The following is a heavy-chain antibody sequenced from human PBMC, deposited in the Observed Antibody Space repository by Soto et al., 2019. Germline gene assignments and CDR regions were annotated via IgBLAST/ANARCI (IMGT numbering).Heavy chain of an antibody. D-gene: IGHD4-17*01. J-gene: IGHJ4*02. CDR1: GYTFTSYG. CDR3: ARGTTVETGSY. V-gene: IGHV1-18*01. Sequence: QVQLVQSGAEVKKPGASVKVSCKASGYTFTSYGISWGRQAPGQGLEWMGWISAYNGNTNHAQKFQGRVTMNTDKSTSTAYMELRSLTSDDTAVYDCARGTTVETGSYWGQGTLVTVSS. CDR2: ISAYNGNT.